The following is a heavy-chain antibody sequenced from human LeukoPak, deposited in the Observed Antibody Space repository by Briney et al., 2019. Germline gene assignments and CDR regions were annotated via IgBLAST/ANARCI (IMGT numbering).Heavy chain of an antibody. Sequence: PSETLSLTCAVYGGSFSGYYWSWIRQPPGKGLEWIGEINHSGSPNYNPSLKSRVTISIDTSKNQFSLKLSPVTAADTAVYYCARHKTGGTYPLDYWGQGTLVTVSS. CDR2: INHSGSP. V-gene: IGHV4-34*01. CDR1: GGSFSGYY. J-gene: IGHJ4*02. CDR3: ARHKTGGTYPLDY. D-gene: IGHD1-26*01.